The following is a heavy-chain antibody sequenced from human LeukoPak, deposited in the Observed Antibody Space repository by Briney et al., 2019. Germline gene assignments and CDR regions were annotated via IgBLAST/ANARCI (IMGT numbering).Heavy chain of an antibody. V-gene: IGHV3-23*01. D-gene: IGHD3-22*01. J-gene: IGHJ4*02. Sequence: GGSLRLSCAASGLTVSSSYMSWVRQAPGKGLEWVSIISGTGTNTHYAASVQGRFTVSRDYSKDTVYLQMHSLRVEDTAIYFCAKTAYDTSRSYFDFWGQGILVTVSS. CDR3: AKTAYDTSRSYFDF. CDR2: ISGTGTNT. CDR1: GLTVSSSY.